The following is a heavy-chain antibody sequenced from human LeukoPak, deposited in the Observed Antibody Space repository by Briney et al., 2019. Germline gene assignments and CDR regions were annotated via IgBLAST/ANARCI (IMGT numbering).Heavy chain of an antibody. CDR1: GGSISSYY. J-gene: IGHJ4*02. Sequence: PSETLSLTCTVSGGSISSYYWSWIRQPPGKGLEWIGSIYHSGSTYYNPSLKSRVTISVDTSKNQFSLKLSSVTAADTAVYYCAMGAAAGTSFGYWGQGTLVTVSS. D-gene: IGHD6-13*01. CDR3: AMGAAAGTSFGY. V-gene: IGHV4-59*04. CDR2: IYHSGST.